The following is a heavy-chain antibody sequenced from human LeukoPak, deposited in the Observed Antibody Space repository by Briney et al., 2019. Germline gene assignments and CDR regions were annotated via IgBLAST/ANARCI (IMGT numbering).Heavy chain of an antibody. CDR3: AKGGPRIAAAGYGMDV. V-gene: IGHV3-30-3*01. CDR2: ISYDGSNK. D-gene: IGHD6-13*01. Sequence: TGGSLRLSSAASGFIYSSYAMHWVRQAPGKGLEWVAVISYDGSNKYYADSVKGRFTISRDNSKNTLYLQMNSLRAEDTAVYDCAKGGPRIAAAGYGMDVWGQGTTVTVSS. J-gene: IGHJ6*02. CDR1: GFIYSSYA.